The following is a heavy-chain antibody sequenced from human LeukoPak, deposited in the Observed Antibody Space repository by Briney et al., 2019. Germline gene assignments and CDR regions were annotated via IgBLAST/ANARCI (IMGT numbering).Heavy chain of an antibody. CDR3: ARDMSDYAVDY. CDR1: GFTFTDYF. V-gene: IGHV3-11*04. D-gene: IGHD1-26*01. CDR2: ISSSSSTI. J-gene: IGHJ4*02. Sequence: GGSLRLSCAASGFTFTDYFMSWIRQAPGKGLEWVSYISSSSSTIYYADSVKGRFTISRDNAKNSLYLQMNSLRAEDTAVYYCARDMSDYAVDYWGQGTLVTVSS.